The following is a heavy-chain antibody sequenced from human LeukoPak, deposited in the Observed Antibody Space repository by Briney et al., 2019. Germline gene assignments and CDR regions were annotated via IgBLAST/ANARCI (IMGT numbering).Heavy chain of an antibody. D-gene: IGHD3-22*01. J-gene: IGHJ4*02. V-gene: IGHV3-21*01. CDR1: GFTFSSYS. CDR2: VNTVSSYI. CDR3: ARLRRNSDTSGYYYYYDY. Sequence: GGSLRLSCAASGFTFSSYSFNWVRQAPGKGLEWVSSVNTVSSYIYYAESVRGRFTISRDNADNSLYLQMNGLRAEDTGVYYCARLRRNSDTSGYYYYYDYWGQGTLVTVSS.